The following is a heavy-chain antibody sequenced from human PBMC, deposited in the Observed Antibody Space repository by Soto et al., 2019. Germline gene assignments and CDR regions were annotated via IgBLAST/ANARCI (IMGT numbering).Heavy chain of an antibody. CDR3: ARGRGAAGTDSVQYYGMDV. D-gene: IGHD6-13*01. Sequence: EVQLVESGGGLVKPGGSLRLSCAASGFTFSSYSMNWVRQAPGKGLEWVSSISSSSSYIYYADSVKGRFTISRDNAKNSLDLHMNSLRAEDTAVYYCARGRGAAGTDSVQYYGMDVWGQGTTVTVSS. J-gene: IGHJ6*02. CDR1: GFTFSSYS. CDR2: ISSSSSYI. V-gene: IGHV3-21*01.